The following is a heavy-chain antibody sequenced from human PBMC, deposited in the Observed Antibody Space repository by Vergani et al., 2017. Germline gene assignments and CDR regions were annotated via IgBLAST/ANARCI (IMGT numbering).Heavy chain of an antibody. V-gene: IGHV6-1*01. D-gene: IGHD2/OR15-2a*01. J-gene: IGHJ5*02. CDR1: GDSVSSNSAA. Sequence: QVQLQQSGPGLVKPSQTLSLTCAISGDSVSSNSAAWNWIRQSPSRGLEWLGRTYYRSKWYNDYAVSVKSRITINPDTSKNQFSLQLNSVTPEDTAVYYCAKDGGYNSHAPAPVYNWFDPWGQGTLVTVSS. CDR2: TYYRSKWYN. CDR3: AKDGGYNSHAPAPVYNWFDP.